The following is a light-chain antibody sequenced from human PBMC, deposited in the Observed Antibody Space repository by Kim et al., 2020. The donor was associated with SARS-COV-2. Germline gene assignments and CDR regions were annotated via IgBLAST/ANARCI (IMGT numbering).Light chain of an antibody. CDR3: QSYDNDNHGV. CDR2: GDD. Sequence: VGGASPRAISAIASKSVQWSQRRPGSAPTTLIYGDDQRPSGVPDRFSASIDTSSNSASLIISGLKTEDEADYYCQSYDNDNHGVFGGGTQLTVL. V-gene: IGLV6-57*03. J-gene: IGLJ3*02. CDR1: ISAIASKS.